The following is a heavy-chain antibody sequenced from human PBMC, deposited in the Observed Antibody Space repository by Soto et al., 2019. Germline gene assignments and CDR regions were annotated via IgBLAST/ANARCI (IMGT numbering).Heavy chain of an antibody. CDR2: MNPNSGNT. D-gene: IGHD6-13*01. V-gene: IGHV1-8*01. CDR3: ARRGYSSSGYYYYYYGMDV. Sequence: QVQLVQSGAEVKKPGASVKVSCKASGYTFTSYDINWVRQATGQGLEWMGWMNPNSGNTGYAQKFQGRVTMTRNTXRSTAYMELSSLRSEDTAVYYCARRGYSSSGYYYYYYGMDVWGQGTTVTVSS. J-gene: IGHJ6*02. CDR1: GYTFTSYD.